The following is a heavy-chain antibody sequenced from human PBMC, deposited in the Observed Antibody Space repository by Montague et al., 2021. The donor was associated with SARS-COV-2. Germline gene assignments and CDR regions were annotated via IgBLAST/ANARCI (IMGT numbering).Heavy chain of an antibody. CDR1: SGFIISSGYY. D-gene: IGHD3-10*01. J-gene: IGHJ4*02. Sequence: SETLSLTCSVSSGFIISSGYYWGWIRQPPGKELEWIRNIYYIGTTYYNPSLQSRGTISVDTSTNHLSLRLSSVTAADTAMYFSARGMIRGVTTPFDYCGQGSQVTVSS. V-gene: IGHV4-39*02. CDR3: ARGMIRGVTTPFDY. CDR2: IYYIGTT.